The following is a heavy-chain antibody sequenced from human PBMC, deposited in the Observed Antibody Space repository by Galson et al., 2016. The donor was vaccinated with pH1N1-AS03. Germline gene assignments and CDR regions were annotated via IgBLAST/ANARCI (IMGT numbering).Heavy chain of an antibody. CDR3: ARQVRDGYNDHFDY. CDR1: GYIFTSYW. Sequence: QSGAEVKKPGESLEISCKTSGYIFTSYWVAWVRHMPGKGLEWMGIIYPGDSDTRYSPSFQGQVTISADRSINTAYLQWSSLMASDTAIYYCARQVRDGYNDHFDYWGQGILVTVSS. J-gene: IGHJ4*02. V-gene: IGHV5-51*01. CDR2: IYPGDSDT. D-gene: IGHD5-24*01.